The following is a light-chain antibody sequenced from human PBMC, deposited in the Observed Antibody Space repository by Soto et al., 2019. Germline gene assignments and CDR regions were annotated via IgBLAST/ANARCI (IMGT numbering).Light chain of an antibody. CDR2: DAS. CDR3: QQYDSYSTWT. V-gene: IGKV1-5*01. Sequence: DIQMTQSPSMLSAYVGDRVTITCRASQSISSWLAWYQQKPGKAPKLLIYDASSLESGVPSRVSGSGSGTEFILTISSLQTDDFATYYCQQYDSYSTWTFGQGTKVEIK. J-gene: IGKJ1*01. CDR1: QSISSW.